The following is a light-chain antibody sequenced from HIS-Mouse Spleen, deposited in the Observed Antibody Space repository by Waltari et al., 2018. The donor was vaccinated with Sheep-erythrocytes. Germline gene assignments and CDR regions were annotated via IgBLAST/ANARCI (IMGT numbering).Light chain of an antibody. CDR1: SSDVGVYNY. Sequence: QSALTQPRSVSGSPGQSVTISCTGTSSDVGVYNYVSWYQQHPGKAPKLMIYDVSNRPSGVPDRFSGSKSGNTASLTISGLQAEDEADYYCCSYAGSSTPWVFGGGTKLTVL. V-gene: IGLV2-11*01. CDR3: CSYAGSSTPWV. CDR2: DVS. J-gene: IGLJ3*02.